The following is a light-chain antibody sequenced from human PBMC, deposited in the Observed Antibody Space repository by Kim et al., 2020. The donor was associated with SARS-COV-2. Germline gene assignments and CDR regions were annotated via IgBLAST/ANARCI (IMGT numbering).Light chain of an antibody. V-gene: IGLV1-47*01. CDR3: AAWDDSLSGLHWV. CDR1: SSYIGRNY. Sequence: VTISCSSRSSYIGRNYRHWYQHLPGAAPNLLIYANTRRPSGVPDRFSASKSGTSASLAISGLRPEDEADYYCAAWDDSLSGLHWVFGGGTQLTVL. CDR2: ANT. J-gene: IGLJ3*02.